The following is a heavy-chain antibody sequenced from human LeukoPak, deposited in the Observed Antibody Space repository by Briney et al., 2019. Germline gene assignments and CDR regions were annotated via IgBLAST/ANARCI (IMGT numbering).Heavy chain of an antibody. D-gene: IGHD3-3*01. J-gene: IGHJ4*02. V-gene: IGHV3-21*04. CDR3: ARDEGSGYSFFDY. Sequence: PGGSLRLSCAASGFTFSSHDMNWVRQAPGKGLEWVSSITTATSSYIYYADSVKGRFTISRDDAKNSLYLQMNSLRAEDTAFYYCARDEGSGYSFFDYWGQGSLVTVSS. CDR2: ITTATSSYI. CDR1: GFTFSSHD.